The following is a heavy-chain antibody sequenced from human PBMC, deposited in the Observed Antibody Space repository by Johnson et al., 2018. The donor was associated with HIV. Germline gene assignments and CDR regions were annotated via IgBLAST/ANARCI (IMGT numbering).Heavy chain of an antibody. CDR2: MSYDGSNK. CDR1: GFTFNNYA. CDR3: AKDSEFGLAWGLAFDI. V-gene: IGHV3-30*04. D-gene: IGHD3-16*01. Sequence: QVQLVESGGGLVQPGRSLRLSCAASGFTFNNYAMHWVRQAPGKGLEWVAVMSYDGSNKYYADSVKGRFTISRDNSQNKLYLQTNSLSAEDTAVYYCAKDSEFGLAWGLAFDIWGQGTVVTVSS. J-gene: IGHJ3*02.